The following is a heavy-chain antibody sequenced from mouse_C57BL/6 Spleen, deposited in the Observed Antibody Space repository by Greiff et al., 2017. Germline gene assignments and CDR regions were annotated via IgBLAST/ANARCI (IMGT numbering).Heavy chain of an antibody. CDR1: GYTFTDYE. CDR3: TRKGRGWQGFAY. J-gene: IGHJ3*01. V-gene: IGHV1-15*01. CDR2: IDPETGGT. Sequence: QVQLQQSGAELVRPGASVTLSCKASGYTFTDYEMHWVKQTPVHGLEWIGAIDPETGGTAYNQKFKGKAILTADKSSSTAYMELRSLTSEDSAVYYCTRKGRGWQGFAYWGQGTLVTVSA. D-gene: IGHD2-3*01.